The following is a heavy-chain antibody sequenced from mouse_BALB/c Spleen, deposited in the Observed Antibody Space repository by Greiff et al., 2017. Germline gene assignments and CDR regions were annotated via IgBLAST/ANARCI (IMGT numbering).Heavy chain of an antibody. J-gene: IGHJ4*01. CDR1: GYTFTDYN. V-gene: IGHV1-18*01. Sequence: EVKLQQSGPELVKPGASVKIPCKASGYTFTDYNMDWVKQSHGKSLEWIGDINPNNGGTIYNQKFKGKATLTVDKSSSTAYMELRSLTSEDTAVYYCARWYYDISWTYYAMDDWGEGTSVTVSS. CDR2: INPNNGGT. D-gene: IGHD1-1*01. CDR3: ARWYYDISWTYYAMDD.